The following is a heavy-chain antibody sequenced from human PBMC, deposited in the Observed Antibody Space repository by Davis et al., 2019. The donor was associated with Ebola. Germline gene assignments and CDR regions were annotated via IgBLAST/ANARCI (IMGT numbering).Heavy chain of an antibody. D-gene: IGHD1-1*01. J-gene: IGHJ3*02. CDR1: GFIFRNYV. V-gene: IGHV3-23*01. Sequence: GGSLRLSCETSGFIFRNYVMSWVRQAPGKGLEWVSTFGTVGDTYYADSVKGRFAISRDNSRGTLYLQMNSLRAEDTAVYYCAKDLRTTSAFDIWGQGTMVTVSS. CDR3: AKDLRTTSAFDI. CDR2: FGTVGDT.